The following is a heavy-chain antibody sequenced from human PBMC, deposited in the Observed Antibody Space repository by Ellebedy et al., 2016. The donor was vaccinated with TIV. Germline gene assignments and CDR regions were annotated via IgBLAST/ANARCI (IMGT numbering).Heavy chain of an antibody. D-gene: IGHD3-10*01. CDR3: ARGRVRGVIIRYYYYYGMDV. Sequence: MPGGSLRLSCAVYGGSFSGYYWSWIRQPPGKGLEWIGEINHSGSTNYNPSLKSRVNVAVDTSKNQFSLKLSSVTAADTAVYYCARGRVRGVIIRYYYYYGMDVWGQGTTVTVSS. CDR1: GGSFSGYY. J-gene: IGHJ6*02. CDR2: INHSGST. V-gene: IGHV4-34*01.